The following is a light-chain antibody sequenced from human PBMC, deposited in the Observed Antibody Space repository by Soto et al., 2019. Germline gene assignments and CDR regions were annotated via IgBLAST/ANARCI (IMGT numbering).Light chain of an antibody. CDR2: EVH. Sequence: QSALTQPASVSGSPGQSITISCTGTSSDIGNYHYVSWYQQHPGKAPKVMIYEVHNRPSGVSNRFSGSESGNTASLTISGLQAEDEADYYCCSYTNTYTLIFGGGTKLTVL. J-gene: IGLJ2*01. CDR1: SSDIGNYHY. V-gene: IGLV2-14*01. CDR3: CSYTNTYTLI.